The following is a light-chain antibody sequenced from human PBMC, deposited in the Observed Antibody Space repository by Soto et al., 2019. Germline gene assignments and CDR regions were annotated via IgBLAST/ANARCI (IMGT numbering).Light chain of an antibody. CDR1: QSVTSN. CDR2: GAS. V-gene: IGKV3-20*01. CDR3: QKYGGSPPWT. Sequence: ELVRTQSPATLSVSPGERAPLSCRASQSVTSNLAWYQQKSCQAPRLLIFGASSRAIGIPERFSGSGSGTEFTPSISSLEPEDFAVYYCQKYGGSPPWTFGRGTKVDIK. J-gene: IGKJ1*01.